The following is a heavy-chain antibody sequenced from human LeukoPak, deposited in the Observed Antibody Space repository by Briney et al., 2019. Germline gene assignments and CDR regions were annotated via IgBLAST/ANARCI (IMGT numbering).Heavy chain of an antibody. CDR3: ARLQFGGSTSRYYYYYMDF. V-gene: IGHV1-18*01. Sequence: ASVTVSCKASGYIFINYGITWVRQAAGQGVAGMGWISVYNGNTDYAQKLQGRVTMTTDTSTSTGYMELRSLRSEDKDRKYRARLQFGGSTSRYYYYYMDFWGEGTTVTVSS. J-gene: IGHJ6*03. D-gene: IGHD5-24*01. CDR2: ISVYNGNT. CDR1: GYIFINYG.